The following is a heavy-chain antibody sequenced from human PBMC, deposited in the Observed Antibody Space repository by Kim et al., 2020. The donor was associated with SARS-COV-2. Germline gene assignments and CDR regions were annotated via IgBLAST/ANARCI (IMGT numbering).Heavy chain of an antibody. V-gene: IGHV3-33*01. J-gene: IGHJ4*02. CDR3: ARDSGYGRVYYFDY. D-gene: IGHD5-12*01. Sequence: GGSLRLSCAASGFTFSSYGMHWVRQAPGKGLEWVAVIWYDGSNKYYADSVKGRFTISRDNSKNTLYLQMNSLRAEDTAVYYCARDSGYGRVYYFDYWGQGTLVTVSS. CDR1: GFTFSSYG. CDR2: IWYDGSNK.